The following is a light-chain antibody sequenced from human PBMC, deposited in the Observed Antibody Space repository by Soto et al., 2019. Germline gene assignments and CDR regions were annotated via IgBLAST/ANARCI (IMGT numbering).Light chain of an antibody. CDR1: QSVYRNY. Sequence: EIVLTQSPGTLSLSPGERATLSCRASQSVYRNYLAWYQQKPGQAPRLLMYGASTRATGLPARVSGGGSGTDYNLTINRLEHEDLAVYSCQQSGSSPPTFGGGTKVEIK. CDR2: GAS. J-gene: IGKJ4*01. CDR3: QQSGSSPPT. V-gene: IGKV3-20*01.